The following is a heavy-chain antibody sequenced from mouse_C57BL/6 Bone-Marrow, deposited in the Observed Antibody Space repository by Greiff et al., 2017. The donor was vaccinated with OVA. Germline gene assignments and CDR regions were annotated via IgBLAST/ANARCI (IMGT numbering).Heavy chain of an antibody. V-gene: IGHV1-42*01. D-gene: IGHD1-1*01. Sequence: VQLQQSGPELVKPGASVKISCKASGYSFTGYYMNWVKQSPEKSLEWIGEINPSTGGTTYNQKFKAKATLTVDKSSSTAYMQLKSLTSEDSAVYYCARNYGSSRDYFDYWGQGTTLTVSS. CDR3: ARNYGSSRDYFDY. J-gene: IGHJ2*01. CDR2: INPSTGGT. CDR1: GYSFTGYY.